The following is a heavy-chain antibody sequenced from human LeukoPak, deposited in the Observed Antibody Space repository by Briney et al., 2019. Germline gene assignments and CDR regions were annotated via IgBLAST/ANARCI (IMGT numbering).Heavy chain of an antibody. J-gene: IGHJ4*02. Sequence: SVKVSCKASGGTFSSYAISWVRQAPGQGLEWMGGIIPIFGTANYAQKFQGRVTITADESTSTAYMELSSLRSEDTAVYYCAREPGYSSGWYGRFDYWGQGTLVTVSS. V-gene: IGHV1-69*01. D-gene: IGHD6-19*01. CDR3: AREPGYSSGWYGRFDY. CDR2: IIPIFGTA. CDR1: GGTFSSYA.